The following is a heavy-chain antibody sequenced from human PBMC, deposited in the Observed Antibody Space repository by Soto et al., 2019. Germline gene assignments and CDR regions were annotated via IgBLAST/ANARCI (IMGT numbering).Heavy chain of an antibody. CDR3: IRAVSWSGLD. Sequence: EVQLVESGGDLIQPGGSLRLSCAASGFTFSNSWMYWVRQAPGKGLVWVSRISPDGSTTTYADSVKGRFTISRDNAKNTLYLEMNRRRGEDTAVYYCIRAVSWSGLDWGQGTLVTVSP. J-gene: IGHJ4*02. CDR2: ISPDGSTT. V-gene: IGHV3-74*01. D-gene: IGHD3-3*01. CDR1: GFTFSNSW.